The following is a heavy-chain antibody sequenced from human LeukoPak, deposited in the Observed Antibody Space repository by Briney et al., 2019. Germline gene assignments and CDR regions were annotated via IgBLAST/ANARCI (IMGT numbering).Heavy chain of an antibody. D-gene: IGHD1-14*01. CDR1: GFDFGSYD. CDR3: AKDLNREDFDY. J-gene: IGHJ4*02. V-gene: IGHV3-33*06. Sequence: GKSLRLSCAASGFDFGSYDMHWVRQAPGKGLEWVAIIWLDGSVTYYGDSVKGRFTVSRDNSNNTLYLQMNSLRVEDTAVYYCAKDLNREDFDYWGQGTLVAVSS. CDR2: IWLDGSVT.